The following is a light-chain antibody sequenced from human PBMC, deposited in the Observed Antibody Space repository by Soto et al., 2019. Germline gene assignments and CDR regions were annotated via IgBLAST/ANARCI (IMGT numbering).Light chain of an antibody. CDR3: SSYTSSSISYV. Sequence: QSVLTQPASVSGSPGQSITISRTGTSSDVGGYNYVSWYQQHPGKAPKLMIYDVSNRPSGVSNRFSGSKSGNTASLTISGLQAEDEADYYCSSYTSSSISYVFGTGTKVTV. CDR2: DVS. CDR1: SSDVGGYNY. V-gene: IGLV2-14*01. J-gene: IGLJ1*01.